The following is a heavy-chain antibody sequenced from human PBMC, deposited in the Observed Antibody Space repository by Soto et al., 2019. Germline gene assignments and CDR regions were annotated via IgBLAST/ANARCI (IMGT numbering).Heavy chain of an antibody. Sequence: SVKVSCKASGFTFTSSAVQWVRQARGQRLEWIGWIVVGSGNTNYAQKFQERVTITRDMSTSTAYMELSSLRSEDTAVYYCAADRGGEQLVRYCGQGTLVTVSS. CDR3: AADRGGEQLVRY. CDR1: GFTFTSSA. CDR2: IVVGSGNT. D-gene: IGHD6-13*01. V-gene: IGHV1-58*01. J-gene: IGHJ4*02.